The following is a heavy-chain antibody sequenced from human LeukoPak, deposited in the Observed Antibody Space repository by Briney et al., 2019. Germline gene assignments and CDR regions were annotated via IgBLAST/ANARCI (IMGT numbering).Heavy chain of an antibody. J-gene: IGHJ6*02. Sequence: PSETLSLTCTVSGGSISSYYWSWIRQPPGKGLEWIGYIYYSGSTNYNPSLKSRVTISVDTSKNQFSLKLSSVTAADTAVYYCARDTPIAAAAPDYYYGMDVWGQGTTVTVSS. CDR2: IYYSGST. V-gene: IGHV4-59*01. CDR3: ARDTPIAAAAPDYYYGMDV. D-gene: IGHD6-13*01. CDR1: GGSISSYY.